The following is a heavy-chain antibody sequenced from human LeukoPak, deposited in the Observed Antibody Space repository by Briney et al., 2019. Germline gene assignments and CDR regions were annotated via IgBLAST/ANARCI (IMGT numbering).Heavy chain of an antibody. V-gene: IGHV4-61*02. Sequence: SQTLSLTCTVSGGSISSGSYYWSWIRQPAGKGLEWIGRIYTSGSTNYNPSFKSRVTMSVDTTKNQFSLKLSSVTAADTAVYYCARDPKHYGDYDGAFRYMDVWDKGTTVTVSS. CDR3: ARDPKHYGDYDGAFRYMDV. CDR2: IYTSGST. D-gene: IGHD4-17*01. CDR1: GGSISSGSYY. J-gene: IGHJ6*03.